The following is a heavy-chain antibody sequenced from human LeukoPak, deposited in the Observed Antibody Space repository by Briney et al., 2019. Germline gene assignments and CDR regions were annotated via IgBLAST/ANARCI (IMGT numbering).Heavy chain of an antibody. Sequence: SPSETLSLTCAVYGGSFSGYYWSWIRPPPGKELQWIGEINHSGSTNYNPSLKSRITISVDTSKNQVSLNPSSGTAADTAVYYCAREAHVPYYFDYWGQGTLVTVSS. J-gene: IGHJ4*02. D-gene: IGHD6-6*01. V-gene: IGHV4-34*01. CDR2: INHSGST. CDR1: GGSFSGYY. CDR3: AREAHVPYYFDY.